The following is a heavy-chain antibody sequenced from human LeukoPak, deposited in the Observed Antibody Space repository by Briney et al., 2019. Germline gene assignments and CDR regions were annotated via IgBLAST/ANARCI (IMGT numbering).Heavy chain of an antibody. V-gene: IGHV4-30-2*01. CDR1: GGSISSGGYS. CDR2: IYHSGST. D-gene: IGHD3-10*01. CDR3: ARGGGYSEYYFDY. J-gene: IGHJ4*02. Sequence: PSQTLSITCAVSGGSISSGGYSWSWIRQPPGTGLEWIGYIYHSGSTYYNPSLKSRVTISVDRSKNQFSLKLSSVTAADTAVYYCARGGGYSEYYFDYWGQGTLVTVSS.